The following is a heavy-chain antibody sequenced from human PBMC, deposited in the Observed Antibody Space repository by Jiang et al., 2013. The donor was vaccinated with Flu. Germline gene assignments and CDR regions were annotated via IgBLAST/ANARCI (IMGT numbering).Heavy chain of an antibody. Sequence: GAEVKKPGASVKVSCKVSGYTLRDLSVHWVRQAPGKGLEWMGGFVPEDGKTIYAQKFQGRVTMTEDTSTDTAYMELSSLRSEDTAVYYCATAGMITVGGVIVTTYYFDYWGQGTLVTVSS. CDR3: ATAGMITVGGVIVTTYYFDY. D-gene: IGHD3-16*02. V-gene: IGHV1-24*01. CDR1: GYTLRDLS. CDR2: FVPEDGKT. J-gene: IGHJ4*02.